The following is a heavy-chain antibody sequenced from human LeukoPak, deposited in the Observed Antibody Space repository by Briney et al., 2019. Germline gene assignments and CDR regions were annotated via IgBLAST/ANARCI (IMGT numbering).Heavy chain of an antibody. CDR2: MFGGGGT. Sequence: GGSLRLSCAASGFSVSTNYVSWFRQAPGKGLEWVSGMFGGGGTYHADSVKGRFAVSRDNSKNTLYLQMNSLRPEDTAMYYCARSESSSSRRAFDIWGLGTMVTVSS. CDR3: ARSESSSSRRAFDI. CDR1: GFSVSTNY. J-gene: IGHJ3*02. V-gene: IGHV3-66*02. D-gene: IGHD2-2*01.